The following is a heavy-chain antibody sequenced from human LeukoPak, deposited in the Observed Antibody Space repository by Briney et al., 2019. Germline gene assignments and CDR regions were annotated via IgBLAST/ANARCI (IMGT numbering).Heavy chain of an antibody. V-gene: IGHV4-34*01. D-gene: IGHD6-19*01. J-gene: IGHJ4*02. Sequence: SETLSLTCAVYSVTFSGYYWSWLRQSPGKGLEWIVEINHSRGTNHNPSLKSRVTISVDTSKNQFSLKLSSVTAADTAVYYCASPTRRAVDGLPHADWGQGTLVTVSS. CDR1: SVTFSGYY. CDR2: INHSRGT. CDR3: ASPTRRAVDGLPHAD.